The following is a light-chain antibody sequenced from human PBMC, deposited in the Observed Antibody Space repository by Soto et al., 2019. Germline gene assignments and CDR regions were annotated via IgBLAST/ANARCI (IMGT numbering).Light chain of an antibody. V-gene: IGKV1-5*03. CDR1: QSISSW. CDR3: QQFNGDLT. J-gene: IGKJ4*01. Sequence: DIQMTQSPSTLSASVGDRVTITCRASQSISSWLAWYQQKPGKAPKLLIYKASSLEGGVPSRFSGSGSGTEFTLTISSLQPYDFATYYCQQFNGDLTFGGGTKVEIK. CDR2: KAS.